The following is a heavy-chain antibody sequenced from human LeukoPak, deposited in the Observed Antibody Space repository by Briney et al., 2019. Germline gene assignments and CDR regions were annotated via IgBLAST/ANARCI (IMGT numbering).Heavy chain of an antibody. Sequence: GESLKISCKGSGYSFTSYWIGWVRQLPAKGLEWMGIIYPGDSDTRYSPSFQGQVTISADKSISTAYLQWSSLKASDTAMYYCATTVVTDAFDIWGQGTMVTVSS. D-gene: IGHD4-23*01. CDR3: ATTVVTDAFDI. V-gene: IGHV5-51*01. CDR2: IYPGDSDT. J-gene: IGHJ3*02. CDR1: GYSFTSYW.